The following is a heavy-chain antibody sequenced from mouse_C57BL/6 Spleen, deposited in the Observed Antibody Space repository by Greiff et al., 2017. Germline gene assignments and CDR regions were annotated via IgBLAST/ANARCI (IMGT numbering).Heavy chain of an antibody. Sequence: VQLQQSGAELVRPGASVKLSCTASGYTFTDDYMHWVKQRPGQGLEWIGWIDPENGDTKYASKFQGKATITADTSSNTAYLQLSSLTSEDTAVYYCTTRGDYGHGLAYWGQGTQVTVSA. CDR2: IDPENGDT. CDR1: GYTFTDDY. V-gene: IGHV14-4*01. D-gene: IGHD2-4*01. J-gene: IGHJ3*01. CDR3: TTRGDYGHGLAY.